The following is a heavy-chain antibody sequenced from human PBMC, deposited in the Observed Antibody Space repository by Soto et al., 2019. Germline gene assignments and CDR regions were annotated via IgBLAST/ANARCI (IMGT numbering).Heavy chain of an antibody. J-gene: IGHJ6*02. V-gene: IGHV1-69*12. CDR1: GGTFSSYA. CDR3: ARHYGSDGNYYYYGIDV. CDR2: IIPIFGTA. Sequence: QVQLVQSGAEVKKPGSSVKVSCKAYGGTFSSYAISWVRQAPGQGLEWMGGIIPIFGTANYAQKFQGRVTITADESTSTAYMELSSLRSEDTAVYYFARHYGSDGNYYYYGIDVWGQGTTVTVSS. D-gene: IGHD3-10*01.